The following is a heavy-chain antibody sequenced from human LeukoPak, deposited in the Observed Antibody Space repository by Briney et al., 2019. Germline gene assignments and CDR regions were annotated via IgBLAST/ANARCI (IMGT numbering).Heavy chain of an antibody. CDR1: GDSISSSGYY. V-gene: IGHV4-39*01. CDR2: IYYTGSI. Sequence: SGTLSLTCTVSGDSISSSGYYWEWIRQPPGKGLEWIANIYYTGSIYYNPFLKSRVAMSVDTSKNQFSLNVNSVTAADTAVYFCARHRRADFRPGGPIDYWGQGILVTVSS. CDR3: ARHRRADFRPGGPIDY. J-gene: IGHJ4*02. D-gene: IGHD3-3*01.